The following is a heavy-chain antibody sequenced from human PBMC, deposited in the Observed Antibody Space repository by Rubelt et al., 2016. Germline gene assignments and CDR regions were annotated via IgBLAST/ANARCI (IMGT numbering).Heavy chain of an antibody. V-gene: IGHV3-7*03. Sequence: GGPLRLSCSASGFIFSTYWMTWVRQAPGKGLEWVANIRQDGNEKYYVDSVKGRFTISRDNAQNSLYLQMNSLRAGDTAIYYCARDGYGNTRAVNTIDYWGQGTPVTVSS. J-gene: IGHJ4*02. CDR2: IRQDGNEK. D-gene: IGHD2-2*03. CDR3: ARDGYGNTRAVNTIDY. CDR1: GFIFSTYW.